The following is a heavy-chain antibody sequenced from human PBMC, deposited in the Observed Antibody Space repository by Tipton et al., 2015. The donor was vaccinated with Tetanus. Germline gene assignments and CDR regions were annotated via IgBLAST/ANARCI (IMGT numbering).Heavy chain of an antibody. CDR3: ARGHSPLYNWSFGSFDF. CDR1: GGGFSKFA. D-gene: IGHD1-20*01. V-gene: IGHV1-69*01. Sequence: QLVQSGAEVKKPGSSVKVSCKASGGGFSKFAISWVRQAPGQGLELMGAIIPAFTTVTYEQKFRGRVTITADGSTSTAYMELSSLTSDDTAVYFCARGHSPLYNWSFGSFDFWGQGTLVTVSS. J-gene: IGHJ4*02. CDR2: IIPAFTTV.